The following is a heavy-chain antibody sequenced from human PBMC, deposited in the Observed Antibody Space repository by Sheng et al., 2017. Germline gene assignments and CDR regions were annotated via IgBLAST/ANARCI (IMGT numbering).Heavy chain of an antibody. CDR2: ISSSSSYI. Sequence: EVQLVESGGGLVKPGGSLRLSCAASGFTFSSYSMNWVRQAPGKGLEWVSSISSSSSYIYYADSVKGRFTISRDNAKNSLYLQMNSLRAEDTAVYYCARDVDSLSGNRLYYFDYWGQGTLVTVSS. V-gene: IGHV3-21*01. CDR1: GFTFSSYS. J-gene: IGHJ4*02. D-gene: IGHD1-26*01. CDR3: ARDVDSLSGNRLYYFDY.